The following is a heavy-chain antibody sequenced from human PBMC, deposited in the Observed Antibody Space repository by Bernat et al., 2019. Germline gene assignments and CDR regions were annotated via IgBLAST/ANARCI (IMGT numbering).Heavy chain of an antibody. CDR1: GFTFSSYG. Sequence: QVQLVESGGGVVQPGRSLRLSCAASGFTFSSYGMHWVRQAPGKGLEWVAVIWYDGSNKYYADSVKGRFTISRDNSKNTLYLQMNSLRAEDTAVYYCAREVDGYNLGAAFDIWGHGTMVTVSS. D-gene: IGHD5-24*01. CDR3: AREVDGYNLGAAFDI. J-gene: IGHJ3*02. V-gene: IGHV3-33*01. CDR2: IWYDGSNK.